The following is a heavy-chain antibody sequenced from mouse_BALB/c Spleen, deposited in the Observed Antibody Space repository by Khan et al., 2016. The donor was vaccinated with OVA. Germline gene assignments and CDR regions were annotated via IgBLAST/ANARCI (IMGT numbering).Heavy chain of an antibody. Sequence: DLVKPGASVKLSCKASGYTFTSYWINWIKQRPGQGLEWVGHIVPGSGHPYSNEIFKGKATLTVNTSSSTVYIQLNSLSSDNSAVYCCARSNYYGNGLYAMDYWGQGTSVTVSS. CDR2: IVPGSGHP. CDR3: ARSNYYGNGLYAMDY. D-gene: IGHD1-1*01. V-gene: IGHV1S41*01. CDR1: GYTFTSYW. J-gene: IGHJ4*01.